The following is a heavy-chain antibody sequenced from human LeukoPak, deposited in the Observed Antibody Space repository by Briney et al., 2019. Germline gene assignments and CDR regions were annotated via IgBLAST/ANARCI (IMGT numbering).Heavy chain of an antibody. CDR1: GGSFSGYY. V-gene: IGHV4-34*01. CDR2: INHSGST. CDR3: ARGEGRDGYNSLDY. Sequence: SSETLSLTCAVYGGSFSGYYWSWIRQPPGKGLEWIGEINHSGSTNYNPSLKSRVTISVDTSKNQFSLKLSSVTAADTAVYYCARGEGRDGYNSLDYWGQGTLVTVSS. J-gene: IGHJ4*02. D-gene: IGHD5-24*01.